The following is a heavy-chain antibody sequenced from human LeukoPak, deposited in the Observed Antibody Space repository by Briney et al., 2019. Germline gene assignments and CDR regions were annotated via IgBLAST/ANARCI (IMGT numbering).Heavy chain of an antibody. V-gene: IGHV4-38-2*01. CDR3: ARHRGGSGSYLSCAFDV. J-gene: IGHJ3*01. Sequence: SETLSLTCAVSGYSVSSAHYWDWIRHPPRRGLDWIGSIYHSGSTYYNPSLKSRATISVDTSKKQFSLKLSSVPAADTAVYYCARHRGGSGSYLSCAFDVWGQGTMVPVSS. CDR2: IYHSGST. CDR1: GYSVSSAHY. D-gene: IGHD1-26*01.